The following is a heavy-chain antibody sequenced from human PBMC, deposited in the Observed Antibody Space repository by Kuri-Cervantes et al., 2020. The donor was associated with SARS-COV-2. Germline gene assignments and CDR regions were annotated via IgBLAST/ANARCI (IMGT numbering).Heavy chain of an antibody. CDR3: ARETYYYGSGSYYHPYYFDY. Sequence: SETLSLTCTVSGGSISSSSYYWGWIRQPPGKGLEWIGYIYYSGSTNYNPSLKSRVTISVDTSKNQFSLKLSSVTAADTAVYYCARETYYYGSGSYYHPYYFDYWGQGTLVTVS. V-gene: IGHV4-61*01. CDR1: GGSISSSSYY. J-gene: IGHJ4*02. D-gene: IGHD3-10*01. CDR2: IYYSGST.